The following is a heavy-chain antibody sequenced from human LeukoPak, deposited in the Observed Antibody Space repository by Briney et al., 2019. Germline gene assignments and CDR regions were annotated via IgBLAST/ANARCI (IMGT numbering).Heavy chain of an antibody. J-gene: IGHJ4*02. CDR2: ISGSGGST. CDR3: AKQGATAVAAGGDFDY. D-gene: IGHD6-19*01. CDR1: GLTFSSYA. V-gene: IGHV3-23*01. Sequence: PGGSLRLSCAASGLTFSSYAMNWAGQAPGKGLEWVSGISGSGGSTYYADSVKGRFTISRDNSKNTLYLQMNSLRAEDTAVYYCAKQGATAVAAGGDFDYWGQGTLVTVSS.